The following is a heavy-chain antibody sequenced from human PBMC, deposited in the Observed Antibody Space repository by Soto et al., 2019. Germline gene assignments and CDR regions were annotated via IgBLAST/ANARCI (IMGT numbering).Heavy chain of an antibody. Sequence: GECLKSSGKGSGYSFTSYWISWVRQMPGKGLEWMGRIDPSDSYTNYSPSFQGHVTISADKSISTAYLQWSSLKASDTAMYYCARAYDFWSGYPPSGMDVWGQGTTVTVSS. CDR3: ARAYDFWSGYPPSGMDV. V-gene: IGHV5-10-1*01. D-gene: IGHD3-3*01. J-gene: IGHJ6*02. CDR1: GYSFTSYW. CDR2: IDPSDSYT.